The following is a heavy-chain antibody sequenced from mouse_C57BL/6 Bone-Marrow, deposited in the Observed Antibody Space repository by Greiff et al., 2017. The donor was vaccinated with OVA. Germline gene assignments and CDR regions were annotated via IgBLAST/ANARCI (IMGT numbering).Heavy chain of an antibody. CDR2: INPSTGGT. V-gene: IGHV1-42*01. D-gene: IGHD1-1*02. CDR1: GYSFTGYY. J-gene: IGHJ3*01. CDR3: ASGGTSPFSY. Sequence: EVKLMESGPELVKPGASVKISCKASGYSFTGYYMNWVKQSPEKSLEWIGVINPSTGGTTSHQKCKAKATLTVDKSSSTAYMQRKSLTSEDSAVYDCASGGTSPFSYWGQGTLVTVSA.